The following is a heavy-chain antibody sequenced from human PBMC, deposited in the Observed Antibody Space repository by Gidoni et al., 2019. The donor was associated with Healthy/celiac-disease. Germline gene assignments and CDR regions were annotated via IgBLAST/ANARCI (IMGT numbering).Heavy chain of an antibody. V-gene: IGHV1-8*01. CDR2: MNPNSGNT. D-gene: IGHD3-3*01. CDR1: GYTFTSYD. CDR3: ARLYYDFWSGYRVCDY. Sequence: QVQLVQSGAEVKKPGASVKVSCKASGYTFTSYDINWVRQATGQGLEWMGWMNPNSGNTGYAQKFQGRVTMTRNTSISTAYMELSSLRSEDTAVYYCARLYYDFWSGYRVCDYWGQGTLVTVSS. J-gene: IGHJ4*02.